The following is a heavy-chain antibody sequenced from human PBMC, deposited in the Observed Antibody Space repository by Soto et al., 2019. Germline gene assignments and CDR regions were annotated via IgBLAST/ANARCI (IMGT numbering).Heavy chain of an antibody. CDR3: ARDPGYGLYY. CDR2: INHSGST. V-gene: IGHV4-34*01. J-gene: IGHJ4*02. CDR1: GGSFRGFY. D-gene: IGHD5-12*01. Sequence: PSLPLCLRRAVYGGSFRGFYGSWIRQPPGKGLEWIGEINHSGSTNYNPSLKSRVTISVDTSKNQFSLKLSSVTAADTAVYYCARDPGYGLYYWGQGTLVTVSS.